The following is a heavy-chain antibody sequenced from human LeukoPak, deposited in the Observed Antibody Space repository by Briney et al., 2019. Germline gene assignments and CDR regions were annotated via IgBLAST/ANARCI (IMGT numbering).Heavy chain of an antibody. J-gene: IGHJ5*02. CDR2: ISGSGGST. D-gene: IGHD3-10*01. CDR3: AKDSLLLWFGELSGWFDP. V-gene: IGHV3-23*01. CDR1: GFTFSSYA. Sequence: GSLRLSCAASGFTFSSYAMSWVRQAPGKGLEWVSAISGSGGSTNYADSVKGRFIISRDNSKNTLYLQMNSLRAEDTAVYYCAKDSLLLWFGELSGWFDPWGQGTLVTVSS.